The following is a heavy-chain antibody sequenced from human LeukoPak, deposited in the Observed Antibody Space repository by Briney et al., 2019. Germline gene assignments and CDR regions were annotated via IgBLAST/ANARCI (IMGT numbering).Heavy chain of an antibody. Sequence: PGGSLRLSCAASGFTFSSYSMNWVRQAPGKGLEWIGNIFYSGSTYYNPSLKSRVTISVDTSKNQFSLKLSSVTAADTAVYYCATDGKYYSSGDYWGQGTLVTVSS. CDR1: GFTFSSYSMN. CDR2: IFYSGST. CDR3: ATDGKYYSSGDY. J-gene: IGHJ4*02. V-gene: IGHV4-59*04. D-gene: IGHD6-19*01.